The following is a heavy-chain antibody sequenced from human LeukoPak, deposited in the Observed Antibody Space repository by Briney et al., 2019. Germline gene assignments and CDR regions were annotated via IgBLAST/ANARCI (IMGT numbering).Heavy chain of an antibody. J-gene: IGHJ4*02. CDR2: IKQDGSEK. Sequence: PGGSLRLSCAASGFTLSSYWMSWVRQAPGKGLEWVANIKQDGSEKYYVDSVKGRFTISRDNGKNSLYLQMNSLRAEDTAVYYCATEVGIYYDSSGYSGPNDYWGQGTLVTVSS. CDR3: ATEVGIYYDSSGYSGPNDY. D-gene: IGHD3-22*01. V-gene: IGHV3-7*01. CDR1: GFTLSSYW.